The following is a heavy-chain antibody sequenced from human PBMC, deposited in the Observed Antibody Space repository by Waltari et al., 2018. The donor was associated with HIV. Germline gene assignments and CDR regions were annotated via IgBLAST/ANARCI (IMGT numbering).Heavy chain of an antibody. V-gene: IGHV1-69*04. CDR3: ARVLGTVDV. J-gene: IGHJ6*02. D-gene: IGHD3-16*01. CDR1: SSYG. Sequence: SSYGINWLRQVPGQGPEWMGRIMPMANIRNDAQKFQDRDTITADESTDTAYMELRSLRPNDTAVYYCARVLGTVDVWGQGTTVTVSS. CDR2: IMPMANIR.